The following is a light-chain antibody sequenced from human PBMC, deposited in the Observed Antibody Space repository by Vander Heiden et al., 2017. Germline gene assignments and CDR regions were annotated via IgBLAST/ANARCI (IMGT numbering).Light chain of an antibody. J-gene: IGLJ3*02. CDR3: YSRDSSGNQRV. CDR2: VRS. CDR1: SLRSYY. V-gene: IGLV3-19*01. Sequence: SSELTQDHALSVALGQTVRITCQGESLRSYYASRYQHKPGQAPVPVIFVRSTRPSWIPDRFSGSSSGNTASLTITGAPSEDEADYSSYSRDSSGNQRVFGGGTKLTVL.